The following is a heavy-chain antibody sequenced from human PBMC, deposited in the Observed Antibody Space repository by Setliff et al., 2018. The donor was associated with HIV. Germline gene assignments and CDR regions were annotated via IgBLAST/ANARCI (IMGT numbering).Heavy chain of an antibody. D-gene: IGHD3-10*01. J-gene: IGHJ6*04. Sequence: ASVKVSCKASGHTFSNSDIHWVRRATGQGLEWMGWMNPNTGVAGYALKFQGRVTMTRDTSISTAYMELSSLTSEDTAVYWCASGRGVGGVIITGGLDVWGKGTTVTVSS. CDR1: GHTFSNSD. V-gene: IGHV1-8*01. CDR3: ASGRGVGGVIITGGLDV. CDR2: MNPNTGVA.